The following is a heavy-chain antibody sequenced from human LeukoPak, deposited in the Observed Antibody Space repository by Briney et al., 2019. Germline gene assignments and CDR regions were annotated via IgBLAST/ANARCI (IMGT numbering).Heavy chain of an antibody. J-gene: IGHJ4*02. CDR1: GFTFSSYW. CDR3: ARWGYSSSWYPSIDY. V-gene: IGHV3-74*01. D-gene: IGHD6-13*01. Sequence: GGSLRLSCAASGFTFSSYWMHWIRHAPGKGLVWVSRIKRDGSSPAYADSVKGRFTISRDNAKNSLYLQMNSLRAEDTAVYYCARWGYSSSWYPSIDYWGQGTLVTVSS. CDR2: IKRDGSSP.